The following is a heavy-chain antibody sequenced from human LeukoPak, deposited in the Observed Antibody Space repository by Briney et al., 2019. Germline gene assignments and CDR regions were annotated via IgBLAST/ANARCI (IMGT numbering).Heavy chain of an antibody. Sequence: GGSLRLSCQALEFTFSSYWMHWVRKAQGKGLVWVSRINSDGTSTTYADSVKGRFTISRDNAKNTLYLQMNSLRAEDTAVYYCARSRSFDYWGQGTLVTVSS. D-gene: IGHD3-16*02. J-gene: IGHJ4*02. V-gene: IGHV3-74*01. CDR1: EFTFSSYW. CDR2: INSDGTST. CDR3: ARSRSFDY.